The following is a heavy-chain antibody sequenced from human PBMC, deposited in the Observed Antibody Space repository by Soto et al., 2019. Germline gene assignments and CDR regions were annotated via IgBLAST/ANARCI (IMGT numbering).Heavy chain of an antibody. Sequence: PSETLSLTCTVSGGSISSGIYYWSWIRQNPGKGLEWIGHIYYSGSTYYNPSLKSRVSISVDTSKNQFSLKLTSVTAADTAVYYCARVARATVVGATPPCFDYWGQGTLVTVSS. D-gene: IGHD1-26*01. CDR1: GGSISSGIYY. V-gene: IGHV4-31*03. CDR2: IYYSGST. CDR3: ARVARATVVGATPPCFDY. J-gene: IGHJ4*02.